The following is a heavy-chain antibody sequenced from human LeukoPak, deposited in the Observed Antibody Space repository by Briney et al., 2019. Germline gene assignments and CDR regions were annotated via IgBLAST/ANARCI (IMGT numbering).Heavy chain of an antibody. J-gene: IGHJ4*02. D-gene: IGHD6-19*01. V-gene: IGHV3-30*18. Sequence: GRSLRLSCAASGFTFSSYGMHWVRQAPGKGLEWVAVISYDGSNKYYADSVKGRFTISRDNSKNTLYLQMNSLRAEDTAVYYCAKEGSGWYLDYWGQGTLVTVSS. CDR2: ISYDGSNK. CDR1: GFTFSSYG. CDR3: AKEGSGWYLDY.